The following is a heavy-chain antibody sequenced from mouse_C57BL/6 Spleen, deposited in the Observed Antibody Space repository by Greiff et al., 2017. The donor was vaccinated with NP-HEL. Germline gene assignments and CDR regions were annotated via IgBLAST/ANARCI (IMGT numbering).Heavy chain of an antibody. J-gene: IGHJ2*01. CDR3: ARDRTGTTGLDY. CDR2: INYDGSST. D-gene: IGHD4-1*01. V-gene: IGHV5-16*01. CDR1: GFTFSDYY. Sequence: EVKLMESEGGLVQPGSSMKLSCTASGFTFSDYYMAWVRQVPEKGLEWVANINYDGSSTYYLDSLKSRFIISRDNAKNILYLQMSSLKSEDTATYYCARDRTGTTGLDYWGQGTTLTVSS.